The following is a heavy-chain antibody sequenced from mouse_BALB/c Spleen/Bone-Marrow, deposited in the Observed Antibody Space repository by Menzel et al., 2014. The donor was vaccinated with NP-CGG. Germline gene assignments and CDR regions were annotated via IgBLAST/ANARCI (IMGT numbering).Heavy chain of an antibody. CDR1: GYTFXSYW. J-gene: IGHJ2*01. V-gene: IGHV1S81*02. D-gene: IGHD2-1*01. CDR3: ARCYYGNYFDY. CDR2: INPSNGRT. Sequence: VHLVESGAELVKPGASVKLSCKASGYTFXSYWMHWAKQRPGQGLEWIGEINPSNGRTNYNEKFKSKATLTVDKSSSTAYMQLGSLTSEDSAVYYCARCYYGNYFDYWGQGTTLTVSS.